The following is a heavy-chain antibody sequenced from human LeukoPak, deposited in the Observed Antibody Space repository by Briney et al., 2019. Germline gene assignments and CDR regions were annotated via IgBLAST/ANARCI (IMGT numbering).Heavy chain of an antibody. D-gene: IGHD3-10*01. CDR1: GGSISSYY. J-gene: IGHJ6*02. Sequence: SETLSLTCTVSGGSISSYYWSWIRQPPGKGLEWIGYIYYSGSTNYNPSLKSRVTISVDTSKNQFSLKLSSVTAADTAVYYCARPYYYGSGSYGRGYYYYGMDVWGQGTTVTVSS. CDR2: IYYSGST. V-gene: IGHV4-59*12. CDR3: ARPYYYGSGSYGRGYYYYGMDV.